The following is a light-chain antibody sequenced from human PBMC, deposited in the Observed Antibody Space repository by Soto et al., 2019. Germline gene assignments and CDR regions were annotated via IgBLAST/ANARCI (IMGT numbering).Light chain of an antibody. CDR2: DAS. CDR1: QSVSSN. CDR3: QQYGNSPIT. Sequence: IVMTQSPATLSVSPGERATLSCRSSQSVSSNLAWYQQKPGQAPRLLIYDASNRATGIPARFSGSWSGTDFTLTISRLEPEDVAVYYCQQYGNSPITFGQGTRLEIK. V-gene: IGKV3D-15*02. J-gene: IGKJ5*01.